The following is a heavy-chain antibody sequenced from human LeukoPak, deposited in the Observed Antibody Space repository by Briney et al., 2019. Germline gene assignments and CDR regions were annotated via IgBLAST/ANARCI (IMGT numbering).Heavy chain of an antibody. Sequence: GGSLRLSCAASGFTFSSYAMGWVRQAPGKGLEWVSAISGSGGSTYYADSVKGRFTISRDNSKNTLYLQMNSLRAEDTAVYYCAKTYYYDSSGYYDAFDIWGQGTMVTVSS. J-gene: IGHJ3*02. CDR3: AKTYYYDSSGYYDAFDI. CDR2: ISGSGGST. CDR1: GFTFSSYA. V-gene: IGHV3-23*01. D-gene: IGHD3-22*01.